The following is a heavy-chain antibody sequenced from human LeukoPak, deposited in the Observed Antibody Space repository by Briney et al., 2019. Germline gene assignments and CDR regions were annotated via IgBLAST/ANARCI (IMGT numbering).Heavy chain of an antibody. V-gene: IGHV3-11*01. Sequence: GGSLRLSCAASGFTFSDYYMSWIRQAPGKGLEWVSYISSSGSTIYYADSVKGRFTISRDNAKNSLYLQMNSLKASDTAMYYCARLMFSRSGSSTAGDYWGQGTLVTVSS. CDR2: ISSSGSTI. J-gene: IGHJ4*02. CDR3: ARLMFSRSGSSTAGDY. D-gene: IGHD2-2*01. CDR1: GFTFSDYY.